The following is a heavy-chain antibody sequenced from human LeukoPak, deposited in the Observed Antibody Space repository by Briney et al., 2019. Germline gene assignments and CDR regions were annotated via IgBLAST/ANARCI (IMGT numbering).Heavy chain of an antibody. CDR2: ISGSGNRT. D-gene: IGHD2-15*01. CDR3: AKNLYCGGGSCYPSALGMDV. J-gene: IGHJ6*02. Sequence: GGSLRLSCAASGFIVSNNYMSWVRQAPGKGLEWVSSISGSGNRTYYADSVKGRFTISRDNSKNTLFLQMNSLRAEDTAVYYCAKNLYCGGGSCYPSALGMDVWGQGTTVTVSS. CDR1: GFIVSNNY. V-gene: IGHV3-23*01.